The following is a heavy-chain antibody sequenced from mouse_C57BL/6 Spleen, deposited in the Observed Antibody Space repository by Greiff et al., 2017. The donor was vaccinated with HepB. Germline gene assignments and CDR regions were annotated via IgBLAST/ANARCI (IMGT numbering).Heavy chain of an antibody. D-gene: IGHD1-1*01. Sequence: VQLQQSGAELARPGASVKLSCKASGYTFTSYGISWVKQSTGQGLEWIGEIYPRSGNTYYNEKFKGKATLTADKSSSTAYMELRSLTSEDSAVYFCARPLYGSSYLYYAMDYWGQGTSVTVSS. CDR1: GYTFTSYG. CDR3: ARPLYGSSYLYYAMDY. J-gene: IGHJ4*01. V-gene: IGHV1-81*01. CDR2: IYPRSGNT.